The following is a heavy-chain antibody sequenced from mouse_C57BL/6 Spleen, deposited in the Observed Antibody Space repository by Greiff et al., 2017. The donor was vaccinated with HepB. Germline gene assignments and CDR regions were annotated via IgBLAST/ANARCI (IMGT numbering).Heavy chain of an antibody. V-gene: IGHV1-19*01. CDR2: INPYNGGT. CDR3: ARGNSNYRYFDV. CDR1: GYTFTDYY. J-gene: IGHJ1*03. D-gene: IGHD2-5*01. Sequence: EVQLQQSGPVLVKPGASVKMSCKASGYTFTDYYMNWVKQSHGKSLEWIGVINPYNGGTSYNQKFKGKATLTVDKSSSTAYMELNSLTSEDSAVYYCARGNSNYRYFDVWGTGTTVTVSS.